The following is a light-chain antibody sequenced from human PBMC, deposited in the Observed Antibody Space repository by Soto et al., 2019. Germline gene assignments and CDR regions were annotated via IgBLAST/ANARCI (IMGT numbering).Light chain of an antibody. J-gene: IGKJ1*01. CDR2: RAS. CDR3: QHYLTSPWS. Sequence: EIVLTQSPGTLSLSPGERATLSCRASQSITGNYLVWYQQKPGQAPRVLIYRASNRATGIPDRFSGSGSGTEFTLTISRLEPEDFAVYYCQHYLTSPWSFGQGTKVEIK. V-gene: IGKV3-20*01. CDR1: QSITGNY.